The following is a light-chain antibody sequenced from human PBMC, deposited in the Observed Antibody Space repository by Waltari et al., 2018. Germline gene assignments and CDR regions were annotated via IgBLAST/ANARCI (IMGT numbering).Light chain of an antibody. Sequence: EIVLTQSPGTLSLSPGDRDTPPFRASQSVTSISLTWYQQKLGQAPRLLIYGTSSRATGIPDRFSGSGSGTDFTLTISRLEPEDFAVYYCQQYDGEVVTFGGGTKVEI. CDR2: GTS. CDR3: QQYDGEVVT. V-gene: IGKV3-20*01. CDR1: QSVTSIS. J-gene: IGKJ4*01.